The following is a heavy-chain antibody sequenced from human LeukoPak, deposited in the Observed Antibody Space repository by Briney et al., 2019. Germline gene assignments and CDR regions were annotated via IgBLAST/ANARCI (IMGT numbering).Heavy chain of an antibody. D-gene: IGHD2-15*01. CDR3: ARGALGFCSGGSCSSFDY. CDR1: GYTFTSYG. Sequence: ASVKVSCKASGYTFTSYGVSWVRQAPGQGLEWMAWISTYNGNTNYAQKFQGRVTMTTDTSTSTAYMELRSLKYDDTAVYYCARGALGFCSGGSCSSFDYWGQGTLVTVSS. V-gene: IGHV1-18*01. J-gene: IGHJ4*02. CDR2: ISTYNGNT.